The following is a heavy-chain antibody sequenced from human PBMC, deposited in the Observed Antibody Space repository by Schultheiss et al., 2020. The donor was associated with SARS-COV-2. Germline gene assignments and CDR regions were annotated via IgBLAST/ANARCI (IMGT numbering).Heavy chain of an antibody. CDR2: ISGSGGST. CDR1: GFTVSSNY. Sequence: GGSLRLSCEASGFTVSSNYMSWVRQAPGKGLEWVSAISGSGGSTYYADSVKGRFTISRDNSKNTLYLQMNSLRAEDTAVYYCARDQSYSGYDLDAFDIWGQGTMVTVSS. D-gene: IGHD5-12*01. J-gene: IGHJ3*02. CDR3: ARDQSYSGYDLDAFDI. V-gene: IGHV3-23*01.